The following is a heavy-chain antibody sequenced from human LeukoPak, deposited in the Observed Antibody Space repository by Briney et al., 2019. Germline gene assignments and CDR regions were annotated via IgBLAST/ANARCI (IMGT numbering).Heavy chain of an antibody. Sequence: VASVTVSCKASGYSFTGYFMQWVRQAPGQGLEWMGWINPNSGDTNYAQKFQGRVTMTRDTSISTAYMELSRLRSDDAAVYYCARRFYDAMDVWGQGTTVTVSS. D-gene: IGHD3-16*01. CDR3: ARRFYDAMDV. V-gene: IGHV1-2*02. J-gene: IGHJ6*02. CDR2: INPNSGDT. CDR1: GYSFTGYF.